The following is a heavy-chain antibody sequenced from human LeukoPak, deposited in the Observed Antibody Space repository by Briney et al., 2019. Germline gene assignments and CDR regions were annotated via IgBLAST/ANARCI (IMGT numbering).Heavy chain of an antibody. CDR3: AKDDGGSYYIYYYYMDV. D-gene: IGHD1-26*01. CDR1: GFTFSSYG. CDR2: ISGSGGRT. Sequence: GGSLRLSCAASGFTFSSYGMSWVRQAPGKGLEWVSAISGSGGRTYHADSVKGRFTISRDNSKNTLYPQMNSLRAEDTAVYYCAKDDGGSYYIYYYYMDVWGKGTTVTISS. J-gene: IGHJ6*03. V-gene: IGHV3-23*01.